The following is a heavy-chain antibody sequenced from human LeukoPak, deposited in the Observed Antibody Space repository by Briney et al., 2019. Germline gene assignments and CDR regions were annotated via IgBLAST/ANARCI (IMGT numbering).Heavy chain of an antibody. CDR2: ISGSGGTT. V-gene: IGHV3-23*01. CDR1: GFTFSSYA. D-gene: IGHD6-13*01. CDR3: AKGNGKAATGSVVGY. Sequence: PGGSLRLSCAASGFTFSSYAMSWVRQAPGKGLEWVSSISGSGGTTYYSDSVKGRFTISRDNSKNTLYLQMNSLRPDDMAVYYCAKGNGKAATGSVVGYWGQGTLVPVSS. J-gene: IGHJ4*02.